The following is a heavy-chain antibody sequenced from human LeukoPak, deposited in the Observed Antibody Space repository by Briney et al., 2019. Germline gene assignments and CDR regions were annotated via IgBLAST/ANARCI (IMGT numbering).Heavy chain of an antibody. J-gene: IGHJ6*04. Sequence: GGSLRLSCAASGFTFSSYAMHWVRQAPGKGLEWGSCIISGGSNIYYADSVKCRFTISRDNAKTSLYLQMNSLRAEDTAVYYCAELGITMIGGVWGKGTTVTLSS. D-gene: IGHD3-10*02. V-gene: IGHV3-48*03. CDR1: GFTFSSYA. CDR3: AELGITMIGGV. CDR2: IISGGSNI.